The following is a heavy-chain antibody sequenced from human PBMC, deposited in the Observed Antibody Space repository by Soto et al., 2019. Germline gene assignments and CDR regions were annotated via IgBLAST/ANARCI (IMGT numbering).Heavy chain of an antibody. CDR3: ATTPAIAAAGTYFDY. J-gene: IGHJ4*02. CDR2: IIPIFGTA. D-gene: IGHD6-13*01. CDR1: GGTFSSYA. V-gene: IGHV1-69*13. Sequence: ASVKVSCKASGGTFSSYAIIWVRQAPGQGLEWMGGIIPIFGTANYAQKLQGRVTITADESTSTAYMELSSLRSEDTAVYYCATTPAIAAAGTYFDYWGQGTLVTVSS.